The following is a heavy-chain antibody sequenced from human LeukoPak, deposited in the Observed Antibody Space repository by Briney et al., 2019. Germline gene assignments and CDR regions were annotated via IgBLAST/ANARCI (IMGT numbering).Heavy chain of an antibody. Sequence: GASVKVSCKASGYTFTSYAMNWVRQAPGQGLEWMGWINTNTGNPTYAQGFTGRFVFSLDTSVSTAYLQISSLKAEDTAVYYCARALQWGIQLWSPLGYWGQGTLVTVSS. CDR3: ARALQWGIQLWSPLGY. CDR2: INTNTGNP. J-gene: IGHJ4*02. D-gene: IGHD5-18*01. CDR1: GYTFTSYA. V-gene: IGHV7-4-1*02.